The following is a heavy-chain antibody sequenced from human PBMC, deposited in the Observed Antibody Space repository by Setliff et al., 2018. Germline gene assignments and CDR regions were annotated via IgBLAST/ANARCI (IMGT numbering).Heavy chain of an antibody. CDR1: YFTFNRDA. CDR3: AGQGPIFGSGLIPGFDQ. J-gene: IGHJ4*02. CDR2: ISRSGGST. Sequence: PGGSLRLSCAASYFTFNRDALSWVRQAPGKGLEWVAAISRSGGSTYYANSVKGRFIVSRDNSKSTVYLQMSSLRTEDTAIYFCAGQGPIFGSGLIPGFDQWGQGTMVTVSS. D-gene: IGHD3-3*01. V-gene: IGHV3-23*01.